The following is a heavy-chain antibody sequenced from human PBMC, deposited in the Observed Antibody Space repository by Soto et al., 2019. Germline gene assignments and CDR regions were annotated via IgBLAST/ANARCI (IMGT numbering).Heavy chain of an antibody. CDR1: GASLDSTNYS. Sequence: SETLSLTCTVSGASLDSTNYSWIWIRQPPGKGLEWIGYIYYGGITYYNPSLKSRLTMSRDTSKNQVSLRLTSVTAADTAVYFCAREIESYHSGGYHPYYFASRGQGSQVPGSS. V-gene: IGHV4-30-4*01. CDR3: AREIESYHSGGYHPYYFAS. J-gene: IGHJ4*02. CDR2: IYYGGIT. D-gene: IGHD2-15*01.